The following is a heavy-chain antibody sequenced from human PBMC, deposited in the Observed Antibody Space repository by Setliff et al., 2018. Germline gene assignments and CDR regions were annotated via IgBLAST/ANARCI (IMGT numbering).Heavy chain of an antibody. V-gene: IGHV1-69*13. CDR2: IIPMFGTT. CDR1: GGTFSSYA. CDR3: ARDTQEALYYYDRGNYFDY. Sequence: SVKVSCKASGGTFSSYAIDWVRQAPGQGLEWMGGIIPMFGTTNYAQRFRGRVTITADESTTTAYLELSSLRSDDTAVYYCARDTQEALYYYDRGNYFDYWGQGTLVTVSS. D-gene: IGHD3-22*01. J-gene: IGHJ4*02.